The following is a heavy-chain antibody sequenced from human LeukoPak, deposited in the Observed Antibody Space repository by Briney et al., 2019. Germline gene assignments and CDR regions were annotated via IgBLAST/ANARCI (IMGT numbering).Heavy chain of an antibody. CDR3: ARGVGYCCSTSCYTPYYYYMDV. CDR1: GGSFSGYY. CDR2: INHSGST. V-gene: IGHV4-34*01. Sequence: SETLSLTCAVYGGSFSGYYWSWIRQPPGKGLEWIGEINHSGSTNYNPSLKSRVTISVDTSKNQFSLKLSSVTAADTAVYYCARGVGYCCSTSCYTPYYYYMDVWGKGTTVTVSS. D-gene: IGHD2-2*02. J-gene: IGHJ6*03.